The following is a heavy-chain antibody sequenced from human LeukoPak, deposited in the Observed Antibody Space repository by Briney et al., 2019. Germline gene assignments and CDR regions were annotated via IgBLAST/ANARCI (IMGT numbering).Heavy chain of an antibody. CDR1: GFTFSSYW. CDR2: INTDGSST. CDR3: ARHYDRYYYYMDV. Sequence: GGSLRLSCAASGFTFSSYWMHWVRQAPGKGLVWVPRINTDGSSTSYADSVKGRFTISRDNAKNTLYLQMNSLRAEDTAVYYCARHYDRYYYYMDVWGKGTTVTVSS. J-gene: IGHJ6*03. D-gene: IGHD3-9*01. V-gene: IGHV3-74*01.